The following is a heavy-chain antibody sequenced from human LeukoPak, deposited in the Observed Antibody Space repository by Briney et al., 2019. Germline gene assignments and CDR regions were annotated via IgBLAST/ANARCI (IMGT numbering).Heavy chain of an antibody. CDR2: IYYSGST. CDR1: GGSISSYY. D-gene: IGHD4-17*01. J-gene: IGHJ4*02. Sequence: SETLSLTCTVSGGSISSYYWSWIRQPPGKGLEWIGYIYYSGSTNYNPSLKSRVTISVDTSKNQFSLKLSSVTAADTAVYYCVRDVESDTGDFLYFDNWGQGTLVTVSS. CDR3: VRDVESDTGDFLYFDN. V-gene: IGHV4-59*01.